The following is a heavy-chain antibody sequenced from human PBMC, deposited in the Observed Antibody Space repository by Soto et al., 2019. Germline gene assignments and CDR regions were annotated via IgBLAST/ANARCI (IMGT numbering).Heavy chain of an antibody. CDR3: AREWLEGMDV. D-gene: IGHD5-12*01. CDR2: IYYSGST. CDR1: GGSISSYY. Sequence: PSETLSLTCTVSGGSISSYYWSWIRQPPGKGLEWIGYIYYSGSTNYNPSLKSRVTISVDTSKNQFSLKLSSVTAADTAVYYCAREWLEGMDVWGQGTTVTVSS. V-gene: IGHV4-59*12. J-gene: IGHJ6*02.